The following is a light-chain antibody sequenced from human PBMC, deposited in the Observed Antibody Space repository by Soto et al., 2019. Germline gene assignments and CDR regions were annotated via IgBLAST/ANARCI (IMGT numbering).Light chain of an antibody. Sequence: EIVMTQAPATLSVSPGERHTLSCRASQSVSSNLAWYQQKPGQAPKLLMYAASSRATGIPDRFSGSGSGTDFTLTISRLEAEDFAVYYCQQSSSSPITFGQGTRLDIK. J-gene: IGKJ5*01. CDR3: QQSSSSPIT. CDR2: AAS. CDR1: QSVSSN. V-gene: IGKV3D-15*01.